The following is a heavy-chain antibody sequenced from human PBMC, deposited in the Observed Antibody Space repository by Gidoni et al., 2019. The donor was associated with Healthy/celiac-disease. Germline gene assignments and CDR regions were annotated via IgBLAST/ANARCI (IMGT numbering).Heavy chain of an antibody. D-gene: IGHD3-22*01. Sequence: EVQLVESGGGLVQPGGSLRLSCAASGFTFSSYAMHWVRQAPGKGLEYVSAISSNGGSTYYANSVKGRFTISRDNSKNTLYLQMGSLRAEDMAVYYCARSQNHYYDSSGLGAYFDYWGQGTLVTVSS. V-gene: IGHV3-64*01. CDR2: ISSNGGST. CDR3: ARSQNHYYDSSGLGAYFDY. J-gene: IGHJ4*02. CDR1: GFTFSSYA.